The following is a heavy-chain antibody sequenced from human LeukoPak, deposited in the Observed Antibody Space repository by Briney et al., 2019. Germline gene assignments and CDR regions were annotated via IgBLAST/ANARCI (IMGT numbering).Heavy chain of an antibody. CDR3: ATATQPRGYFLH. J-gene: IGHJ1*01. Sequence: GASVTVSCKASGYTFTTYSLAWVRQAPGQSLEWMGWISVNNGGTNYAQSFQDRVTLTRDTSTNTAYLELRSLRSVDTAIIYCATATQPRGYFLHWGQGTLVTVSS. D-gene: IGHD2-2*01. CDR2: ISVNNGGT. V-gene: IGHV1-18*01. CDR1: GYTFTTYS.